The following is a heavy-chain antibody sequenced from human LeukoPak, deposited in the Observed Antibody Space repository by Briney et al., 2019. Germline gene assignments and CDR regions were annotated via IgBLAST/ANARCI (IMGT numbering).Heavy chain of an antibody. CDR2: INTNGGRT. CDR1: GFTFSNYD. Sequence: PGGSLRLSCAASGFTFSNYDMNWVRQAPGMGLEWVSGINTNGGRTWYAESVKGRFTISRDNSKNTAYLQMNSLRAEDTAVYYCAKSSGGNYWGQGTLVTVSS. J-gene: IGHJ4*02. D-gene: IGHD6-19*01. CDR3: AKSSGGNY. V-gene: IGHV3-23*01.